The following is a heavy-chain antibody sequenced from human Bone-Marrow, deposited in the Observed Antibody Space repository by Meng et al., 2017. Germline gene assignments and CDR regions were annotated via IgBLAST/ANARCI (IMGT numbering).Heavy chain of an antibody. V-gene: IGHV1-69*05. CDR1: GGTFSSYA. D-gene: IGHD3-22*01. Sequence: VQLVRFGAGVKKLGSSVKVSCKASGGTFSSYAISWVRQAPGQGLEWMGGIIPIFGTANYAQKFQGRVTITTDESTSTAYMELSSLRSEDTAVYYCARDLYYYDSSGMNWFDPWGQGTLVTVSS. CDR3: ARDLYYYDSSGMNWFDP. J-gene: IGHJ5*02. CDR2: IIPIFGTA.